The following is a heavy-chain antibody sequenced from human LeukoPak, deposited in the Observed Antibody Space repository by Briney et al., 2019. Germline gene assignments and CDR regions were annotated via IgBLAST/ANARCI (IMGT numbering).Heavy chain of an antibody. D-gene: IGHD2-2*01. CDR2: ISGSGGST. V-gene: IGHV3-23*01. CDR3: ARGVVPAAPRKTKAYYYYYYGMDV. CDR1: GFTFSSYA. J-gene: IGHJ6*02. Sequence: GGSLRLSCAASGFTFSSYAMSWVRQAPGKGLEWVSAISGSGGSTYYADSVKGRFTISRDNSKNTLYLQMNSLRAEDTAVYYCARGVVPAAPRKTKAYYYYYYGMDVWGQGTTVTVSS.